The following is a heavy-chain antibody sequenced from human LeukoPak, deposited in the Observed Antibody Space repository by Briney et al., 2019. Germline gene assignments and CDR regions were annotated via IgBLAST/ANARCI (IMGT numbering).Heavy chain of an antibody. J-gene: IGHJ4*02. CDR3: AREVSGQKFAFNY. CDR1: GYTFTGYY. CDR2: INPNSGGT. D-gene: IGHD2-15*01. Sequence: ASVKVSCKTSGYTFTGYYMHWVRQAPGQGLEWMGWINPNSGGTNYAQKFQGWVTMTRDTSISTAYMELSRLRSDDTAVYYCAREVSGQKFAFNYWGQGTLVTVSS. V-gene: IGHV1-2*04.